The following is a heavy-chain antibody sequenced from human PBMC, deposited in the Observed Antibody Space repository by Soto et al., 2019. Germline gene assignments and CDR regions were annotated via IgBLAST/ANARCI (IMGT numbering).Heavy chain of an antibody. CDR3: SRTEDGGRSKTPAGWFDT. CDR2: IFSTDET. D-gene: IGHD2-15*01. J-gene: IGHJ5*02. Sequence: HVTLKESGPVLVKPTETLTLTCTVSGFSISNTKMCVSWIRQPPEKALEWLAHIFSTDETRFSTSLKSRLTLSTDTSKSLVVLIMTHMDPVYTATYYCSRTEDGGRSKTPAGWFDTWGQGTLVTVSS. CDR1: GFSISNTKMC. V-gene: IGHV2-26*01.